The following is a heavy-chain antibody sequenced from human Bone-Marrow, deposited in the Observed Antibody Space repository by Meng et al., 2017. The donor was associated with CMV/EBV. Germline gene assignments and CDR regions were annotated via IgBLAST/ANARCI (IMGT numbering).Heavy chain of an antibody. CDR2: ISSSGSTI. D-gene: IGHD5-24*01. Sequence: GESLKISCAASGFTFSSYEMNWVRQAPGKGLEWVSYISSSGSTIYYADSVKGRFTISRDNAKNSLYLQMNSLRAEDTAVYYCARVPDGYTTYYFDYWGQGTLVTVS. CDR1: GFTFSSYE. V-gene: IGHV3-48*03. CDR3: ARVPDGYTTYYFDY. J-gene: IGHJ4*02.